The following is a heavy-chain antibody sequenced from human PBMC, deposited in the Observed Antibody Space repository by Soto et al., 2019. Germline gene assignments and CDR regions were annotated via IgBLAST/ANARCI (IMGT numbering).Heavy chain of an antibody. CDR1: GGTLNNYA. CDR3: AAEENSHGGMDV. CDR2: LISMFGTP. J-gene: IGHJ6*02. V-gene: IGHV1-69*18. Sequence: QVQLVKSGAEVRKPGSSVKVSCKASGGTLNNYAITWVRLAPGQGLEWMGRLISMFGTPDYAQKFQGRVTIAADEPTNTAYMEMTSLRSEDTAIYYCAAEENSHGGMDVWGQGTAVTVSS.